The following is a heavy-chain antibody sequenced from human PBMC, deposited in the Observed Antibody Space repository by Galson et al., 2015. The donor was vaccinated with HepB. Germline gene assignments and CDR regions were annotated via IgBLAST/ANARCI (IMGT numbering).Heavy chain of an antibody. V-gene: IGHV1-18*01. J-gene: IGHJ4*02. D-gene: IGHD3-22*01. Sequence: SVKVSCKASGYTFTSYGISWVRQAPGQGLEWMGWISAYKGNTNYAQKLQGRVTMTTDTSTSTAYMELRSLRSDDTAVYYCARADHDYYDSSGYYYYFDYWGQGTLVTVSS. CDR3: ARADHDYYDSSGYYYYFDY. CDR2: ISAYKGNT. CDR1: GYTFTSYG.